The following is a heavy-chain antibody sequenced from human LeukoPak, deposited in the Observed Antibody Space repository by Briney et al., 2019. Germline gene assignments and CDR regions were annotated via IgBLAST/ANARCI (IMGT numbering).Heavy chain of an antibody. J-gene: IGHJ4*02. Sequence: GGSLRLSCAASGFTFDDYGMSWVRQAPGKGLEWVSGINWNGGSTDYTHSVKGRFTISRDNAKNSLYLQMNSLRAEDTALYYCARVPHYASGTYYKRFPLYFDYWGQGTLVTVSS. V-gene: IGHV3-20*04. CDR3: ARVPHYASGTYYKRFPLYFDY. D-gene: IGHD3-10*01. CDR2: INWNGGST. CDR1: GFTFDDYG.